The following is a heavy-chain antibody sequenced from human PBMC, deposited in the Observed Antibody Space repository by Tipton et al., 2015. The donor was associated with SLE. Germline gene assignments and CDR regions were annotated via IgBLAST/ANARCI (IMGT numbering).Heavy chain of an antibody. CDR2: ISYDVNKK. Sequence: RSLRLSCAASGFTFRSVAMHWVRQAPGKGLEWVAVISYDVNKKFHADSVKGRFTISRDNSQNTLFLQMNSLRVDDTAVYYCARERGGYNSGGYWVDRYYGMEVWGQGTTVSVSS. CDR1: GFTFRSVA. V-gene: IGHV3-30*04. D-gene: IGHD3-22*01. J-gene: IGHJ6*02. CDR3: ARERGGYNSGGYWVDRYYGMEV.